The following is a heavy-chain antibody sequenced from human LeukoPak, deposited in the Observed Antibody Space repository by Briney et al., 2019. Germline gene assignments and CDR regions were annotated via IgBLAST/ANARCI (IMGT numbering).Heavy chain of an antibody. J-gene: IGHJ5*02. CDR3: ARDYYGSGRRTKDSNWFDP. Sequence: SETLSLTCTVSGGSISNYYWSWIRQPPGKGLEWIGYIYHCGSTNYNPSLKSRVTMSVDTSKNQFSLKLSSVTAADTAVYYCARDYYGSGRRTKDSNWFDPWGQGTLVTVSS. CDR2: IYHCGST. CDR1: GGSISNYY. D-gene: IGHD3-10*01. V-gene: IGHV4-59*12.